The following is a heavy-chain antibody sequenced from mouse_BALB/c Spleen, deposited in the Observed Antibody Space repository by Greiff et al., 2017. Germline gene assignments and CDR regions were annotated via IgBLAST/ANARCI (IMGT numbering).Heavy chain of an antibody. CDR1: GFTFSSYT. V-gene: IGHV5-6-4*01. Sequence: DVKLVESGGGLVKPGGSLKLSCAASGFTFSSYTMSWVRPTPAKRLEWVATISSGGSYTYYPDSVKGRFTISRDNAKNTLYLHMSSLKAEDTAMYYCTREGFVWGAGTTVTVSS. J-gene: IGHJ1*01. CDR3: TREGFV. CDR2: ISSGGSYT.